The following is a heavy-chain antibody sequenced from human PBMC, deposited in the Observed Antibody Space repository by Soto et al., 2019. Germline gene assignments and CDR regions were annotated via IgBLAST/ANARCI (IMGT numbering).Heavy chain of an antibody. V-gene: IGHV4-61*01. Sequence: NPSETRYLTCTVSGDSVSSASSHWNGIRQPPGKGLEWIGYIYSSGSTSYNPSLKSRVTISVDTSKNQFSLKLHSVTAADTAVYYCASLINAAFDFWGQGTLVTVSS. CDR1: GDSVSSASSH. CDR2: IYSSGST. D-gene: IGHD3-10*01. CDR3: ASLINAAFDF. J-gene: IGHJ4*02.